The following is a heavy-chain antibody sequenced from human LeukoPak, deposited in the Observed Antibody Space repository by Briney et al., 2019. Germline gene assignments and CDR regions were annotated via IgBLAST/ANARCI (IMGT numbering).Heavy chain of an antibody. Sequence: SETLSLTCTVSGGSISSYYWSWIRQPPGKGLEWIGYIYYSGSTNYNPSLKSRVTISVDTSKNQFSLKPSSVTAADTAVYYCARRPYDFWSGYLDCWGQGTLVTVSS. J-gene: IGHJ4*02. CDR3: ARRPYDFWSGYLDC. CDR2: IYYSGST. D-gene: IGHD3-3*01. CDR1: GGSISSYY. V-gene: IGHV4-59*01.